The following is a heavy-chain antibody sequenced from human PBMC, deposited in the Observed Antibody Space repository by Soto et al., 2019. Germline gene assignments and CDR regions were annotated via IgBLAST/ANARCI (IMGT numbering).Heavy chain of an antibody. D-gene: IGHD6-6*01. V-gene: IGHV4-31*03. J-gene: IGHJ6*02. CDR1: GGSISSGGYY. Sequence: SETLSLTCTVSGGSISSGGYYWSWIRQHPGKGLEWIGYIYYSGSTYYNPSLKSRVTISVDTSKNQFSLKLSSVTAADTAVYYCASKDPSQSPYYYYYGMDVWGQGTTVTVSS. CDR3: ASKDPSQSPYYYYYGMDV. CDR2: IYYSGST.